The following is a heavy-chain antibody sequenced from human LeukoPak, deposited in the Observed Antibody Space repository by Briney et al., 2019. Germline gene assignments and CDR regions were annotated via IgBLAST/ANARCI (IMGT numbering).Heavy chain of an antibody. D-gene: IGHD3-22*01. Sequence: GESLKISCKASGYTFTSYGVSWVRQAPGQGLEWMGWISAYNGNTNYAQKLQGRVTMTTDTSTSTAYMELRSLRSDDTAVYYCARDNEYYYDSSGYFDYWGQGTLVTVSS. CDR2: ISAYNGNT. CDR3: ARDNEYYYDSSGYFDY. J-gene: IGHJ4*02. V-gene: IGHV1-18*01. CDR1: GYTFTSYG.